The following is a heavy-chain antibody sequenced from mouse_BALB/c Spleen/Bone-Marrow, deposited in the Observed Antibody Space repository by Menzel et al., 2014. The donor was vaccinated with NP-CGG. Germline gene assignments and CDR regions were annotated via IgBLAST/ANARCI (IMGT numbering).Heavy chain of an antibody. CDR2: INPDSSTI. D-gene: IGHD1-1*01. CDR1: GCDFSRYW. J-gene: IGHJ2*01. CDR3: AKHYYYGSVYY. Sequence: EVKLVESGGGLVQPGGSLKLSCAASGCDFSRYWMSWVRQAPGKGLEWIGEINPDSSTINYTPSLKDKFIISRDNAKNTLYLQMSKVRSEDTALYYCAKHYYYGSVYYWGQGTTLTVSS. V-gene: IGHV4-1*02.